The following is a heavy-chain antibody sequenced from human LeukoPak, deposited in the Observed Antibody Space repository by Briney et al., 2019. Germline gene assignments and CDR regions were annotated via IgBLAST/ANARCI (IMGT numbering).Heavy chain of an antibody. Sequence: GGSLRLSCAASGFAFSSYSMNWVRQAPGKGLEWVSYISSSSSTIYYADSVKGRFTISRDNAKNSLYLQMNSLRAEDTAVYYCARGPLRIVGARGGYFDYWGQGTLVTVSS. CDR1: GFAFSSYS. V-gene: IGHV3-48*04. CDR3: ARGPLRIVGARGGYFDY. J-gene: IGHJ4*02. CDR2: ISSSSSTI. D-gene: IGHD1-26*01.